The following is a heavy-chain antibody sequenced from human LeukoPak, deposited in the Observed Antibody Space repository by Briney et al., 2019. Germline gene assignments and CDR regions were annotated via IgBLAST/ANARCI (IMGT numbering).Heavy chain of an antibody. Sequence: GGSLRLSCAASGFTFSSYEMNWVRQAPGKGLEWVSYISSSGSTIYYADSVKGRFTISRDNAKNSLYLQMNSPRAEDTAVYYCARGGGSYFVIDYWGQGTLVTVSS. CDR3: ARGGGSYFVIDY. V-gene: IGHV3-48*03. CDR1: GFTFSSYE. CDR2: ISSSGSTI. J-gene: IGHJ4*02. D-gene: IGHD1-26*01.